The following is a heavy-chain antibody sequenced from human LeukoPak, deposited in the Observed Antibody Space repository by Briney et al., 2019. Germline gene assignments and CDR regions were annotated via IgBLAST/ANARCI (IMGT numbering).Heavy chain of an antibody. V-gene: IGHV4-59*01. CDR3: ARVKRSSWTIDY. D-gene: IGHD6-13*01. J-gene: IGHJ4*02. Sequence: SETLSLTCTVSGGSISSYYWSWIRQPPGKGLEWIGYIYYSGSTNYNPSLKSRVTISVDTSKNQFSLKLSSVTAADTAVYYCARVKRSSWTIDYWGQGTLVTVSS. CDR2: IYYSGST. CDR1: GGSISSYY.